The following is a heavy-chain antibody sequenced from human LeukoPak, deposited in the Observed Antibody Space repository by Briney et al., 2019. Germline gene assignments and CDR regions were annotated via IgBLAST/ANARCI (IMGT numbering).Heavy chain of an antibody. CDR3: AKAPRGDWRQPGDFDY. V-gene: IGHV3-30*02. J-gene: IGHJ4*02. Sequence: GGSLRLSCAASGFTFSSYGMHWVRQAPGKGLEWVAFIRYDGSNKYYADSVKGRFTISRDNSKNTLYLQMNSLRAEDTAVYYCAKAPRGDWRQPGDFDYWGQGTLVTVSS. CDR2: IRYDGSNK. D-gene: IGHD3-16*01. CDR1: GFTFSSYG.